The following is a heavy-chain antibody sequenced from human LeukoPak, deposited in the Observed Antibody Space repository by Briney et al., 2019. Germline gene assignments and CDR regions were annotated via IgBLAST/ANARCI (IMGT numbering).Heavy chain of an antibody. D-gene: IGHD3-9*01. J-gene: IGHJ4*02. CDR1: GYTFTSYG. Sequence: GASVKVSCKASGYTFTSYGISWVRQAPGQGLEWMGWISAYNGNTNYAQKLQGRVTMTTDTSTSTAYMELMSLRSDDTAVYYCARESYYDILTGRTLDYWGQGTLVTVSS. CDR3: ARESYYDILTGRTLDY. CDR2: ISAYNGNT. V-gene: IGHV1-18*01.